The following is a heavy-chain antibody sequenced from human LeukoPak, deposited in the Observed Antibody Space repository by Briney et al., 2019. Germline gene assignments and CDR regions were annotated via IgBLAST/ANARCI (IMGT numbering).Heavy chain of an antibody. V-gene: IGHV1-69*05. CDR2: IIPMFHKT. D-gene: IGHD3-22*01. CDR3: ARIPDSSVNGSDY. J-gene: IGHJ4*02. CDR1: GGTFSSYS. Sequence: VASVKVSCKASGGTFSSYSISWVRQAPGQRLEWMGNIIPMFHKTNYAQMFQGRVTITTDESTTTAYMELSGLRSEDTAVYYCARIPDSSVNGSDYWGQGTLVTVSS.